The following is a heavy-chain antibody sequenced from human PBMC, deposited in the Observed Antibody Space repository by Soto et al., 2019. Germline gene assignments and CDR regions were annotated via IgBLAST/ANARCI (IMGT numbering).Heavy chain of an antibody. D-gene: IGHD6-13*01. CDR2: ISGSGGST. Sequence: AGGSLRLSCAASGFTFSSYAMSWVRQAPGKGLEWVSAISGSGGSTYYADSVKGRFTISRDNSKNTLYLQMNSLRAEDTAVYYCAKDHSSSWLFDYWGQGTLVTVSS. CDR1: GFTFSSYA. J-gene: IGHJ4*02. CDR3: AKDHSSSWLFDY. V-gene: IGHV3-23*01.